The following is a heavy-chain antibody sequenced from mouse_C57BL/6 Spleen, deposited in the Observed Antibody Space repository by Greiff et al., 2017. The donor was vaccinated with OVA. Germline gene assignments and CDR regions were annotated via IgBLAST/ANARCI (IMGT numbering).Heavy chain of an antibody. J-gene: IGHJ4*01. V-gene: IGHV10-1*01. CDR2: IRSKSNNYAT. CDR1: GFSFNTYA. D-gene: IGHD1-1*01. CDR3: VRLLLYAMDY. Sequence: EVKLVESGGGLVQPKGSLKLSCAASGFSFNTYAMNWVRQAPGKGLEWVARIRSKSNNYATYYADSVKDRFTISRDDSESMLYLQMNNLKTEDTAMYYCVRLLLYAMDYWGQGTSVTVSS.